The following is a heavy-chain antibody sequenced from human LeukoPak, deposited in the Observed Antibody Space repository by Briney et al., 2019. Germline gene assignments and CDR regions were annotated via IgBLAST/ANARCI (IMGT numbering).Heavy chain of an antibody. D-gene: IGHD4-23*01. CDR2: INDGGYNT. Sequence: GGSLRLSCAASGFTFSTYDMNWVRQAPGEGVEWVAAINDGGYNTYYADSVRGRFTISRDNAKNTLYLQMNSLRAEDTAVYYCAKKETVVSPGNYFDHWGQGTLVTVSS. CDR3: AKKETVVSPGNYFDH. J-gene: IGHJ4*02. CDR1: GFTFSTYD. V-gene: IGHV3-23*01.